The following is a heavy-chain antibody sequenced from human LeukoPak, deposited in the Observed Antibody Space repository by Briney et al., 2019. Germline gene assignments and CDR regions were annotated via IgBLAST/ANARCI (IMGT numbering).Heavy chain of an antibody. CDR2: RIHNSGGT. D-gene: IGHD6-13*01. J-gene: IGHJ5*02. CDR1: GYSFTGYY. Sequence: ASVKVSCTASGYSFTGYYMHWGRPAPGQGLEWMGWRIHNSGGTNDAQKSQGRDTMSRDQSTSTAYMERSSLRPEDPAVYHCARHDSSPAFLEFAPWDKRTLVTVSS. V-gene: IGHV1-2*02. CDR3: ARHDSSPAFLEFAP.